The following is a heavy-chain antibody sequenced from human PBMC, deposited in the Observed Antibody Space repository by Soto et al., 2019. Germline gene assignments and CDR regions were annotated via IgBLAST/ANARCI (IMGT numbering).Heavy chain of an antibody. D-gene: IGHD6-19*01. Sequence: PSEALSLTSTVSGGSSSSSSYYWGWFRQPPGKGLEWIGSIYYSGSTYYNPSLKSRVTISVDTSKNQFSLKLSSVTAADTAVYYCARHQHRPKQWLDQFHYWGQGTLVTVSS. CDR2: IYYSGST. CDR3: ARHQHRPKQWLDQFHY. V-gene: IGHV4-39*01. CDR1: GGSSSSSSYY. J-gene: IGHJ4*02.